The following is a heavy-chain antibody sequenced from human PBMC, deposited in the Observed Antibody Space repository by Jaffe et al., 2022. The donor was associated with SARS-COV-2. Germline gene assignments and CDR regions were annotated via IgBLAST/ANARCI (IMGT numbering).Heavy chain of an antibody. Sequence: EVQLVESGGGLVQPGRSLRLSCAASGFTFDDYAMHWVRQAPGKGLEWVSGISWNSGSIGYADSVKGRFTISRDNAKNSLYLQMNSLRAEDTALYYCAKGSRDVMGWAWSTDLDYWGQGTLVTVSS. D-gene: IGHD2-2*01. CDR1: GFTFDDYA. V-gene: IGHV3-9*01. CDR3: AKGSRDVMGWAWSTDLDY. CDR2: ISWNSGSI. J-gene: IGHJ4*02.